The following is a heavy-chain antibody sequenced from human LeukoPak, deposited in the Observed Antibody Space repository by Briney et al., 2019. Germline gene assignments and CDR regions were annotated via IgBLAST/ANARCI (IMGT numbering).Heavy chain of an antibody. CDR2: IYYSGST. D-gene: IGHD2-8*01. J-gene: IGHJ4*02. V-gene: IGHV4-59*08. CDR1: GGSISSFY. CDR3: ASIDPSRNGYYFDY. Sequence: SETLSLTCTLCGGSISSFYWSWIRHSPGKGLEWIGYIYYSGSTNYNPPLKSRVTISIDTSKNQSSLKLSSATAADTAVYYCASIDPSRNGYYFDYWGQGTLVTISS.